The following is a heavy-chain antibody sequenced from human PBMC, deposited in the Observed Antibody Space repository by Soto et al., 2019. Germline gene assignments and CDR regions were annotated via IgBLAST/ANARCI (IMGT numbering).Heavy chain of an antibody. CDR2: ISSSSSTI. J-gene: IGHJ4*02. Sequence: PVGSLRLSCAASGFTFSSYSMNWVRQAPGKGLEWVSYISSSSSTIYYADSVKGRFTISRDNAKNSLYLQMNSLRDEDTAVYYCARDGVLFKAARPFFDYWGQGTLVTVSS. D-gene: IGHD6-6*01. V-gene: IGHV3-48*02. CDR3: ARDGVLFKAARPFFDY. CDR1: GFTFSSYS.